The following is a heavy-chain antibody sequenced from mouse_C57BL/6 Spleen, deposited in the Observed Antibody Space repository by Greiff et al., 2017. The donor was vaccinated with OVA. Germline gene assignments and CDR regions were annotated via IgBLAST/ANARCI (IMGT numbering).Heavy chain of an antibody. Sequence: EVKVVESGPGLAKPSQTLSLTCSVTGYSITSDYWNWIRKFPGNKLEYMGYISYSGSTYYNPSLNSRISITRDTSKNQYYLQLTSVTTEDTATYYCARYLRGYFDYWGQGTTLTVSS. CDR2: ISYSGST. CDR3: ARYLRGYFDY. J-gene: IGHJ2*01. V-gene: IGHV3-8*01. CDR1: GYSITSDY.